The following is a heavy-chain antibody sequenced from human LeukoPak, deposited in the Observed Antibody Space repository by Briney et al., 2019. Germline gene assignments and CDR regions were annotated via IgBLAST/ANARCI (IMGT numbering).Heavy chain of an antibody. Sequence: SEALSLTCTVSGGSISSYYWSWIRQPPGKGLEWIGYIYTSGSTNYNPSLKSRVTISVDTSKNQFSLKLSSVTAADTAVYYCARHDYDFWSGYYTWGQGTLVTVSS. CDR3: ARHDYDFWSGYYT. CDR1: GGSISSYY. CDR2: IYTSGST. J-gene: IGHJ5*02. V-gene: IGHV4-4*09. D-gene: IGHD3-3*01.